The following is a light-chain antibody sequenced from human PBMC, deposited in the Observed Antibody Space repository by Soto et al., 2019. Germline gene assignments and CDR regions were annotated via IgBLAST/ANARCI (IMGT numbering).Light chain of an antibody. CDR3: SSYTSSSTQV. J-gene: IGLJ1*01. V-gene: IGLV2-14*01. Sequence: QSVLTQPASVSGSPGQSITISCTGTSSDVGGYNYVSWYQQHPAKAPKLMIYDVSNRPSGVSNRFSGSKSGNTASLTNSGLQAEDEADYYCSSYTSSSTQVFGTGTKVTVL. CDR2: DVS. CDR1: SSDVGGYNY.